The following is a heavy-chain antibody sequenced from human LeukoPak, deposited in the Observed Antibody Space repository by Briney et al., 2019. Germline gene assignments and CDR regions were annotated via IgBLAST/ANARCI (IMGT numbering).Heavy chain of an antibody. V-gene: IGHV3-23*01. Sequence: GGSLRLSCAASGFTFSNYAMSWVRQAPGKGLEWVSAITGGDNTYYADSVKGRFTISRDNSKNTLYLQMNSLRAEDTAVYYCAREGYCSSTSCYTLGDAFDIWGQGTMVTVSS. J-gene: IGHJ3*02. D-gene: IGHD2-2*02. CDR2: ITGGDNT. CDR1: GFTFSNYA. CDR3: AREGYCSSTSCYTLGDAFDI.